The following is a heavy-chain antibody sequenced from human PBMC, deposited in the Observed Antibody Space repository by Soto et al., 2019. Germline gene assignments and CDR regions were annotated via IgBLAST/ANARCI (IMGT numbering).Heavy chain of an antibody. CDR3: ARDLTISSTDGPLDP. J-gene: IGHJ5*02. D-gene: IGHD1-1*01. CDR1: GGSMSRYY. CDR2: IHYTGST. V-gene: IGHV4-59*01. Sequence: SETLSLTCTVSGGSMSRYYWTWIRQPPGKGLEWIGDIHYTGSTNYNPSLKSRVTILLGTSTSQFSLKVSSVTAADTAVYYCARDLTISSTDGPLDPWGHGTLVTVSS.